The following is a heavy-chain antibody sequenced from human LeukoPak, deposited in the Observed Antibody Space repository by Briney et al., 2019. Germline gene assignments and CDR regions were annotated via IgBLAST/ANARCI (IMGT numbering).Heavy chain of an antibody. J-gene: IGHJ5*02. D-gene: IGHD3-3*01. CDR1: GGSISSYY. Sequence: PSETLSLTCTASGGSISSYYWSWIRQPPGKGLEWIGYIYYSGSTNYNPSLKSRVTISVDTSKNQFSLKLSSVTAADTAVYYCARAYVLWGDNWFDPWGQGTLVTVSS. CDR3: ARAYVLWGDNWFDP. V-gene: IGHV4-59*01. CDR2: IYYSGST.